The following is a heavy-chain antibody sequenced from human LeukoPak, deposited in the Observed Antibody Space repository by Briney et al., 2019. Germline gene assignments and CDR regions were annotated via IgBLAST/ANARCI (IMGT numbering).Heavy chain of an antibody. CDR3: ARDLSGYYGAFDI. D-gene: IGHD3-10*01. CDR1: GGSFSGYY. J-gene: IGHJ3*02. V-gene: IGHV4-34*01. CDR2: INHSGST. Sequence: SETLSLTCAVYGGSFSGYYWSWIRQPPGKGLEWIGEINHSGSTNYNPSLKSRVTISVDTSKNQFSLKLSSVTAADTAVYYCARDLSGYYGAFDIWGQGTMVTVSS.